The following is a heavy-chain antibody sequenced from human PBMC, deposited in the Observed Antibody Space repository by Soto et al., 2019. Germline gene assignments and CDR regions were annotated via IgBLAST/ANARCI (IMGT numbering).Heavy chain of an antibody. CDR2: ISSSSSTI. CDR1: GFTFSSYS. Sequence: PGGSLRLSCAASGFTFSSYSMNWVRQAPGKGLEWVSYISSSSSTIYYADSVKGRFTISRDNAKNSLYLQMNSLRDEDTAVYYCARDSEWGGDYYYYYGMDVWGQGTTVTVSS. V-gene: IGHV3-48*02. CDR3: ARDSEWGGDYYYYYGMDV. D-gene: IGHD3-3*01. J-gene: IGHJ6*02.